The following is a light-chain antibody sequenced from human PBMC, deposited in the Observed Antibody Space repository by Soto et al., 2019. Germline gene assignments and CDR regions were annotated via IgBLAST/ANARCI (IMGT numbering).Light chain of an antibody. J-gene: IGKJ5*01. CDR3: QHYTNWPIP. CDR2: TAS. V-gene: IGKV1-39*01. Sequence: THSLAALSATVGDRVTITCRASQSISIYLNWYQQKPGKAPKVLIYTASSLQSGVPSRFSGIGSGTEFTLTISSLQSEDFAVYYCQHYTNWPIPSAQGTRLAIK. CDR1: QSISIY.